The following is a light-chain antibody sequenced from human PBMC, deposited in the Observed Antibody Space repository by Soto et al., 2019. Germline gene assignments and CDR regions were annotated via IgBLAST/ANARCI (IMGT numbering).Light chain of an antibody. CDR1: SGHSSYA. Sequence: QSVLTQSPSASASLGASVKLTCTLSSGHSSYAIAWHQQQPEKGPRYLMKINSDGSHSKGDGIPDRFSGSSSGAERYLTISRLQSEDEADYYCQTWGTGIHVVFGGGTKVTVL. CDR2: INSDGSH. V-gene: IGLV4-69*01. J-gene: IGLJ2*01. CDR3: QTWGTGIHVV.